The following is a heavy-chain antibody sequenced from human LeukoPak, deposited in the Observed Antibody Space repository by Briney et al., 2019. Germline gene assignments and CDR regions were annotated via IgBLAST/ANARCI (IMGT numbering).Heavy chain of an antibody. J-gene: IGHJ4*02. D-gene: IGHD3-9*01. V-gene: IGHV4-39*01. Sequence: KPSETLSLTCAVSGDSVSYNYWTWIRQPPGKGLEWIGSIYYSGSTYYNPSLKSRVTISVDTSKNQFSLKLSSVTAADTAVYYCARGYYDILTGYYDYWGQGTLVTVSS. CDR2: IYYSGST. CDR1: GDSVSYNY. CDR3: ARGYYDILTGYYDY.